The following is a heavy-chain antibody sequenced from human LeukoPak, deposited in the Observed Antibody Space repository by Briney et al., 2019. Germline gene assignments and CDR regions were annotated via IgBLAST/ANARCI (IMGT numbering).Heavy chain of an antibody. CDR1: GGSISSSSYY. J-gene: IGHJ4*02. D-gene: IGHD3-22*01. Sequence: TSETLSLTCTVSGGSISSSSYYWGWIRQPPGKGLEWIGSIYYSGSTYYNPSLKSRVTISVDTSKNQFSLKLSSVTAADTAVYYCAILTYYYDSSGYETIGYFDYWGQGTLVTVSS. CDR3: AILTYYYDSSGYETIGYFDY. CDR2: IYYSGST. V-gene: IGHV4-39*01.